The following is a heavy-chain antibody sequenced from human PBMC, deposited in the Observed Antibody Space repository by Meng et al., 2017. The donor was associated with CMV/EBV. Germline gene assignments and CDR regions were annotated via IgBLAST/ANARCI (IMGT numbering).Heavy chain of an antibody. CDR2: ISSSGSTI. J-gene: IGHJ6*02. Sequence: LSLTCAASGFTFSDSYMSWIRQAPGKGLEWVSYISSSGSTIYYADSVKGRFTISRDNAKNSLYLQMNSLRAEDTAVYYCARDGAYITGTTSYYYGMDVWGQGTTVTVSS. D-gene: IGHD1-20*01. V-gene: IGHV3-11*01. CDR3: ARDGAYITGTTSYYYGMDV. CDR1: GFTFSDSY.